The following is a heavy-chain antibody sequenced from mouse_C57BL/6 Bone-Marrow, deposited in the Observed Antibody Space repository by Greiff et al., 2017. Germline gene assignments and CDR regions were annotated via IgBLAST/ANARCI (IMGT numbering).Heavy chain of an antibody. Sequence: EVKGVESGGGLVQPGGSLKLSCAASGFTFSSYAMSWVRQPPEKRLEWVATISDGGSYNYYPDTEKGRFTISRDNAKNNLYLQMVHLKSNDTTIYYCARDRRWIPYYYAVDYWGQGTSVTVSS. CDR2: ISDGGSYN. V-gene: IGHV5-4*03. J-gene: IGHJ4*01. CDR3: ARDRRWIPYYYAVDY. CDR1: GFTFSSYA. D-gene: IGHD2-3*01.